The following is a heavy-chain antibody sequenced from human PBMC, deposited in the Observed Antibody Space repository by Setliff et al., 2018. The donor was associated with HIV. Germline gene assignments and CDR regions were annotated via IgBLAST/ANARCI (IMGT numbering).Heavy chain of an antibody. D-gene: IGHD3-10*01. CDR2: IFRAGNA. CDR1: GGSISSGAYL. J-gene: IGHJ6*03. Sequence: SETLSLTCTVSGGSISSGAYLWAWIRQPAGKGLEWIGRIFRAGNAAYSPSLKSRATMSIDASQNQFSLKLSSVTAADTAVYYCARDGPLEGSYRYYYYYMDVWGKGTTVTVSS. V-gene: IGHV4-61*02. CDR3: ARDGPLEGSYRYYYYYMDV.